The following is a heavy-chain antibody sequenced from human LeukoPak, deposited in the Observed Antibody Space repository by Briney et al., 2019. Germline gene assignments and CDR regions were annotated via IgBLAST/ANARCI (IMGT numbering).Heavy chain of an antibody. CDR3: AREKKTEWTTGAFDM. V-gene: IGHV3-11*01. D-gene: IGHD3-3*01. CDR1: GFTFSDYY. Sequence: PGGSLRLSCAASGFTFSDYYMSWIRQGPETGLEWLSYTSPSGGTIYYTDSVKGRFTMSRDNAQNALYLEMNSLRAEDTAVYYCAREKKTEWTTGAFDMWGQGTMVIVSS. CDR2: TSPSGGTI. J-gene: IGHJ3*02.